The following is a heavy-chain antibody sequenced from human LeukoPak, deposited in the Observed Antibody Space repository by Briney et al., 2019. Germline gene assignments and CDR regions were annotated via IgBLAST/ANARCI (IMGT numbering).Heavy chain of an antibody. CDR2: ISAYNGNT. CDR1: GYTFTSYG. CDR3: ARDENLRFEDYYYGMDV. D-gene: IGHD3-3*01. Sequence: ASVKVSCKASGYTFTSYGISWVRQAHGQGLEWMGWISAYNGNTNYAQKLQGRVTMTTDTSTSTAYMELRSLRSDDTAVYYCARDENLRFEDYYYGMDVWGQGTTVTVSS. V-gene: IGHV1-18*01. J-gene: IGHJ6*02.